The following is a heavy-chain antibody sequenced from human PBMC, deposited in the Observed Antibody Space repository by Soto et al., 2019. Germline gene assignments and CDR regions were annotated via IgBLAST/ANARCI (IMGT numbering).Heavy chain of an antibody. V-gene: IGHV1-69*01. Sequence: QVQLVQSGAEVKKPGASVKVSCKASGGTFSSYAISSVRQAPGQGLEWMGGIIPIYGTANYAQKFQGRVTITADESTSTAYMELSSLRSEDTAVYYCARARQLGRDDAFDILGQGTMVTVSS. CDR1: GGTFSSYA. CDR3: ARARQLGRDDAFDI. J-gene: IGHJ3*02. CDR2: IIPIYGTA. D-gene: IGHD6-6*01.